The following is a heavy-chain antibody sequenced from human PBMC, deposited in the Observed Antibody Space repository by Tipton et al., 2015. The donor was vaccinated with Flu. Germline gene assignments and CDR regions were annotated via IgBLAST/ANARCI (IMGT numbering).Heavy chain of an antibody. CDR2: VYTNTNT. CDR3: ARGDYGDYDHEADSFDI. CDR1: GDSISSDFY. J-gene: IGHJ3*02. D-gene: IGHD4-17*01. V-gene: IGHV4-4*08. Sequence: TLSLTCAVSGDSISSDFYWAWIRQFPGKGLEWIGRVYTNTNTNYKPSLESRVTISIDKSKNQFSLKLRSVTAADTAIYYCARGDYGDYDHEADSFDIWGQGTLVAVSA.